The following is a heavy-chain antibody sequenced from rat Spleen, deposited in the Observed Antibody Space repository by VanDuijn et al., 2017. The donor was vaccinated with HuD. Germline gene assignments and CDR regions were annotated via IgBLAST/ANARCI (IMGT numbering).Heavy chain of an antibody. CDR3: AIHEDWEPLDY. CDR2: ITTGGGNT. D-gene: IGHD5-1*01. CDR1: GFTFSSYD. Sequence: EVQLVESGGGLVQPGRSLKLSCADSGFTFSSYDMAWVRQAPTRGLAWVASITTGGGNTYYRDSVKGRFTISRDNSKNTLYLQMDSPRSEDTATYYCAIHEDWEPLDYWGQGVMVTVSS. J-gene: IGHJ2*01. V-gene: IGHV5S23*01.